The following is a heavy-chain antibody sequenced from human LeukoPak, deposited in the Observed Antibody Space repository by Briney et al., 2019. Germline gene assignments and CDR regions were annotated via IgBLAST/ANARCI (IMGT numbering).Heavy chain of an antibody. CDR2: ISGSGGST. Sequence: GGSLRLSCAASGFTFSSYAMSWVRQAPGKGLEWVSAISGSGGSTYYADSVKGRFTISRDNAKNSLYLQMNSLRAEDTAVYYCASWGPYYYGSGSYYKSYYFDYWGQGTLVTVSS. J-gene: IGHJ4*02. D-gene: IGHD3-10*01. CDR1: GFTFSSYA. CDR3: ASWGPYYYGSGSYYKSYYFDY. V-gene: IGHV3-23*01.